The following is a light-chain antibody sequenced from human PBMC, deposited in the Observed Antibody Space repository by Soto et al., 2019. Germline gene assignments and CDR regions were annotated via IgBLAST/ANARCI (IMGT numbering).Light chain of an antibody. V-gene: IGKV1-5*01. CDR3: QQYNSYPWT. Sequence: DIQMTQSPSTLSASVGDRVTITCRASQSISSWLAWYQQKPGKAPKLLIYDASSLESGVTSRFSGSGSGTEFTLTISSLQPDDFATYYCQQYNSYPWTFGQGNKVEIK. CDR2: DAS. CDR1: QSISSW. J-gene: IGKJ1*01.